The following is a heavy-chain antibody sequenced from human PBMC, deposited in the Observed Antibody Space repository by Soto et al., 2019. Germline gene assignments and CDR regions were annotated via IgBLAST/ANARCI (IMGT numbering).Heavy chain of an antibody. Sequence: PGGSLRLSCAASGFTFSSXWMXWVXXXXXXXXXXVSRINSDGSSTSYADSVKGRFTISRDNAKNTLYLQMNSLRAEDTAVYYCARDDSELDADYYDSSGYFDYWGQGTLVTVSS. CDR3: ARDDSELDADYYDSSGYFDY. V-gene: IGHV3-74*01. J-gene: IGHJ4*02. CDR2: INSDGSST. D-gene: IGHD3-22*01. CDR1: GFTFSSXW.